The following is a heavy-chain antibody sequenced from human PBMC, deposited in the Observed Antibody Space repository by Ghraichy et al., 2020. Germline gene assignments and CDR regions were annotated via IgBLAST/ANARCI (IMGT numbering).Heavy chain of an antibody. CDR3: ARAQANSPPDY. CDR1: GDSVSSKSGT. V-gene: IGHV6-1*01. Sequence: SCGISGDSVSSKSGTWNWIRQSPSRGLEWLGRTYYRSKWSSDYAVSVRSRISINSDTSKNQFSLQLNSVTPEDTAVYYCARAQANSPPDYWGQGTLVTVSS. CDR2: TYYRSKWSS. J-gene: IGHJ4*02.